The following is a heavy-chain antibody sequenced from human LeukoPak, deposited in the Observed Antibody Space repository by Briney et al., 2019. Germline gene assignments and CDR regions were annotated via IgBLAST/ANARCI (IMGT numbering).Heavy chain of an antibody. J-gene: IGHJ6*02. CDR1: GFTFSDYN. Sequence: PGESLRLSCAASGFTFSDYNMNWVRQAPGKGLEWVSYITNGGSTIHHADSVKGGFTISRDNAKKTLYLQMNSLRAEDTAVYYCARSIGLTGGGVDVWGQGTTVTVSS. CDR3: ARSIGLTGGGVDV. V-gene: IGHV3-11*01. CDR2: ITNGGSTI. D-gene: IGHD3-9*01.